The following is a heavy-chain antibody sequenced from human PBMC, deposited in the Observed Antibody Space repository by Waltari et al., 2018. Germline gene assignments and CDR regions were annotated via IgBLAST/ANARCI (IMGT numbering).Heavy chain of an antibody. J-gene: IGHJ6*03. CDR1: GYSISSGYY. V-gene: IGHV4-38-2*01. Sequence: QVQLQESGPGLVKPSETLSLTCAVSGYSISSGYYWGWIRQPPGKGLEWIGSIYHSGSTYDHPALKSRVTISVDTSKNQFSLKLSSVTAADTAVYYCARQDPGIAAAGYYYYYMDVWGKGTTVTVSS. CDR3: ARQDPGIAAAGYYYYYMDV. D-gene: IGHD6-13*01. CDR2: IYHSGST.